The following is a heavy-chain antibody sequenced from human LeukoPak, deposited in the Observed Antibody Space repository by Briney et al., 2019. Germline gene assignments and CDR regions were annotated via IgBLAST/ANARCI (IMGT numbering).Heavy chain of an antibody. CDR2: IYYSGST. CDR3: ARGKTAYNHYYGMDV. CDR1: GGSISSYY. J-gene: IGHJ6*02. Sequence: SETLSLTCTVSGGSISSYYWSWIRQPPGKGLEWIGYIYYSGSTNYNPSLKSRVTISVDTSKNQFSLKLSSVTAADTAVYYCARGKTAYNHYYGMDVWGQGTAVTVSS. V-gene: IGHV4-59*08. D-gene: IGHD3-16*01.